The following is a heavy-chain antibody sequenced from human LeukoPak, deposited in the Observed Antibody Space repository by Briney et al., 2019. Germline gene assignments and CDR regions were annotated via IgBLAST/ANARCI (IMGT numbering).Heavy chain of an antibody. CDR1: GGTFSSYA. CDR2: MNPNSGNT. Sequence: ASVKVSCKASGGTFSSYAISWVRQAPGQGLEWMGWMNPNSGNTGYAQKFQGRVTMTRNTSISTAYMELSSLRSEDTAVYYCARGRSMPNAFDIWGQGTMVTVSS. J-gene: IGHJ3*02. D-gene: IGHD2-2*01. V-gene: IGHV1-8*02. CDR3: ARGRSMPNAFDI.